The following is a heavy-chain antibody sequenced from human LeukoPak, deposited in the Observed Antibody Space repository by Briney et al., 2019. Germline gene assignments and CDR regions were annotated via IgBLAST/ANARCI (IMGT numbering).Heavy chain of an antibody. CDR2: IKQDGSQN. CDR1: GFTFSSYW. D-gene: IGHD6-19*01. V-gene: IGHV3-7*02. CDR3: ARQTVSGNPGDY. Sequence: PGGSLRLSCAASGFTFSSYWMSWVRQAPGKGLEWVANIKQDGSQNYYVDSVKGRFTISRDNARNSLYLQMNSLRAEDTAVYYCARQTVSGNPGDYWGQGTLVTVSS. J-gene: IGHJ4*02.